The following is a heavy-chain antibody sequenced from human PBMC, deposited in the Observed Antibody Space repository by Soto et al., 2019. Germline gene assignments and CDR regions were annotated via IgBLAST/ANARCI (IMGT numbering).Heavy chain of an antibody. J-gene: IGHJ4*02. Sequence: EVQLVESGGGVVKPGGSLRLSCAASGCTFGSYPMHWVRQAPGKGLEYVSAISTNGDSTFYANSVKGRFTISRDNSKNTLYLQMGSLRAEDMGVYYCASEGMSRPRWVFDYWGQGTLVTASS. CDR1: GCTFGSYP. V-gene: IGHV3-64*01. D-gene: IGHD6-13*01. CDR2: ISTNGDST. CDR3: ASEGMSRPRWVFDY.